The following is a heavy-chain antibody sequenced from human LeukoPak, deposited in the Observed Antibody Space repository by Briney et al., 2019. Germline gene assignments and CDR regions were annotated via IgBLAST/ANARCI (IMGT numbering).Heavy chain of an antibody. Sequence: ASVKVSCKASGYTFTSYYMHWVRQAPGQGLEWMGIINPSGGSTSYAQKFQGRVTMTRDTSTSTVYMELSSLRSEDTAVYYCAREECSSTSCPQTIDYGGQGTLVTVSS. D-gene: IGHD2-2*01. J-gene: IGHJ4*02. CDR3: AREECSSTSCPQTIDY. CDR1: GYTFTSYY. V-gene: IGHV1-46*03. CDR2: INPSGGST.